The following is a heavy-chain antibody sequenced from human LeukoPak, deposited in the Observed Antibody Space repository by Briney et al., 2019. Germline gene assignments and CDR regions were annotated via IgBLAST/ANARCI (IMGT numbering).Heavy chain of an antibody. Sequence: PSETLSLTCTVSGGSISSSNYYWGWIRQPPGKRLEWIGNMYYSGSTYYNPSLKSRVTISVDTSKNQFSLKLSSVTAADTAVYYCARAPKGELNKGEFDYWGQGTLVTVSS. V-gene: IGHV4-39*07. CDR1: GGSISSSNYY. CDR2: MYYSGST. J-gene: IGHJ4*02. D-gene: IGHD1-7*01. CDR3: ARAPKGELNKGEFDY.